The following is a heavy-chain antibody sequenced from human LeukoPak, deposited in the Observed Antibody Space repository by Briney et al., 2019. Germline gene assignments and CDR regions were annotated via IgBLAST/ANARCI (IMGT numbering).Heavy chain of an antibody. V-gene: IGHV3-23*01. Sequence: GGSLRLSCAASGFTFSSYAMSWVRQAPGKGLEWVSAISGSGGSTYYADSVKGRFTISRDNSKNTLYLQMNSMRAADTAVDYCAKESGIAVAGLFDYWGQGTLVTVSS. D-gene: IGHD6-19*01. CDR3: AKESGIAVAGLFDY. J-gene: IGHJ4*02. CDR1: GFTFSSYA. CDR2: ISGSGGST.